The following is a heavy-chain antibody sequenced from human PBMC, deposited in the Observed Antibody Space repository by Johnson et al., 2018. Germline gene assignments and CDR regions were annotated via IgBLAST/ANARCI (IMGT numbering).Heavy chain of an antibody. CDR1: GFTFSIYG. Sequence: QVQLVQSGGGVVQPGRSLRLCCVASGFTFSIYGMHWVRQAPGKGLEGVAVISYDGSNNVYIATVKGRFTITRDNSKNKVYLLMHRLTAADTAVYYCGKDLARYDFWTGYHYYYGMDVWGQGTTVTVSS. CDR3: GKDLARYDFWTGYHYYYGMDV. CDR2: ISYDGSNN. D-gene: IGHD3-3*01. J-gene: IGHJ6*02. V-gene: IGHV3-30*18.